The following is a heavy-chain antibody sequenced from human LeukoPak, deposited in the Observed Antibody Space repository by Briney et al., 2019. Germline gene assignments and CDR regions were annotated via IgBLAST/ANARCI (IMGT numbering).Heavy chain of an antibody. Sequence: TGGSLRLSCAASGLTFGSYTMSWVRQAPGKELVWVARIRGDGRATTYADSVKGRFTISRDNAMNTVFLQMKSLRADDTGTYYCARFYFPEEHDRAWYEAHWGQGVLVTVS. J-gene: IGHJ4*02. V-gene: IGHV3-74*03. CDR1: GLTFGSYT. CDR2: IRGDGRAT. D-gene: IGHD6-19*01. CDR3: ARFYFPEEHDRAWYEAH.